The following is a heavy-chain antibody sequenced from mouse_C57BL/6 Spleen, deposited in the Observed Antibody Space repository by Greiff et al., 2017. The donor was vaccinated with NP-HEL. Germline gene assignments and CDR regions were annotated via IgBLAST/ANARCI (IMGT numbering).Heavy chain of an antibody. CDR3: ARSLYGSSPHLDY. CDR1: GFSLTSYG. CDR2: IWSGGSP. V-gene: IGHV2-2*01. J-gene: IGHJ2*01. D-gene: IGHD1-1*01. Sequence: VQLQESGPGLVQPSQSLSLTCTASGFSLTSYGVHWVRQSPGKGLEWLGVIWSGGSPDYNAAFITRMGISKDKSKGEVFFKMNSLQAGDTAIYYCARSLYGSSPHLDYWGKGTTLTVSS.